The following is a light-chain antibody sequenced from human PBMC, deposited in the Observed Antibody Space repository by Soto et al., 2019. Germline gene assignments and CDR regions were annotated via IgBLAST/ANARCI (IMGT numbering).Light chain of an antibody. CDR2: KTS. Sequence: IQLTQSPSTLSASVGDRVTITCRASQSISSWLAWYQQKPGKAPKFLIYKTSNLESGVPSRFSGSGSGTEFTLTISSLQPDDFATYYCQYYNNYCWTFGQGTNVEIK. CDR1: QSISSW. CDR3: QYYNNYCWT. J-gene: IGKJ1*01. V-gene: IGKV1-5*03.